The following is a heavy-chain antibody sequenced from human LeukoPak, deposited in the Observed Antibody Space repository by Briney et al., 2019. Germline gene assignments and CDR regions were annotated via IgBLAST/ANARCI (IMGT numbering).Heavy chain of an antibody. Sequence: ASVTVSCKAAGYTLVDSYIHWVRQAPGQELEWMGWINPRSGGTLVAQRFQGTLNMTRDTSTNTVYLDLTSLKSDDTAVFYCARVWGYGANYFDHWGQGTLVAVTS. CDR1: GYTLVDSY. CDR2: INPRSGGT. CDR3: ARVWGYGANYFDH. J-gene: IGHJ4*02. V-gene: IGHV1-2*02. D-gene: IGHD5-12*01.